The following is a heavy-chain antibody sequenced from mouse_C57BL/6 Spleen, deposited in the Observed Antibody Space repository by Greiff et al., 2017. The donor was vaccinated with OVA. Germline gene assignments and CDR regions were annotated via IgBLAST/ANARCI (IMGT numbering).Heavy chain of an antibody. CDR2: IDPETGGT. J-gene: IGHJ2*01. CDR1: GYTFTDYD. Sequence: QVQLKQSGAELVRPGASVTLSCKASGYTFTDYDMHWVKQTPVHGLEWIGAIDPETGGTAYNQKFKGKAILTADKSSSTAYMELRSLTSEDSAVYYCTRKRGPFDYWGQGTTLTVSS. CDR3: TRKRGPFDY. V-gene: IGHV1-15*01.